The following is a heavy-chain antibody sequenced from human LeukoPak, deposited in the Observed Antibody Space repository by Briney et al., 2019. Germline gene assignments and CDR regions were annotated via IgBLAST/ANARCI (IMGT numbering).Heavy chain of an antibody. J-gene: IGHJ5*02. CDR2: IIPIFGTA. Sequence: SVKVSCKASGGTFSSYAISRVRQAPGQGLEWMGGIIPIFGTANYAQKFQGRVTITADESTSTAYMELSSLRSEDTAVYYCARNIVVVVAASLSPFDPWGQGTLVTVSS. V-gene: IGHV1-69*13. D-gene: IGHD2-15*01. CDR1: GGTFSSYA. CDR3: ARNIVVVVAASLSPFDP.